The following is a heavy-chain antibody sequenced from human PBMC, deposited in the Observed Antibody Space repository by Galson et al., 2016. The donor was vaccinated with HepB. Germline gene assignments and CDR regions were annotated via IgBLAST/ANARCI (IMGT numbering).Heavy chain of an antibody. V-gene: IGHV1-46*01. D-gene: IGHD6-19*01. CDR1: GYTLTNYY. J-gene: IGHJ3*02. CDR2: INPSGGST. Sequence: SVKVSCKASGYTLTNYYVHWVRQAPGQGLEWMGIINPSGGSTSYPQKFQGRVTMTRDTSTRTVYMELSSLRSEDTAVYYCARGLVEVSSGFTDAFDIWGQGTMVTVSS. CDR3: ARGLVEVSSGFTDAFDI.